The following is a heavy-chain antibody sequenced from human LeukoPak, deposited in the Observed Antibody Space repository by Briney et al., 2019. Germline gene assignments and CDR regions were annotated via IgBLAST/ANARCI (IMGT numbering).Heavy chain of an antibody. J-gene: IGHJ5*02. V-gene: IGHV3-23*01. CDR3: AHTDSYYFDSGMVS. Sequence: GGSLRLSCAASGFTFSTYAMNWVRQAPGKGLEWVSVISGGGSSTNYADSVKGRFTISRENSKNTLYLQMNSLRAEDTAVYYCAHTDSYYFDSGMVSWGQGALVTVSS. CDR1: GFTFSTYA. CDR2: ISGGGSST. D-gene: IGHD3-22*01.